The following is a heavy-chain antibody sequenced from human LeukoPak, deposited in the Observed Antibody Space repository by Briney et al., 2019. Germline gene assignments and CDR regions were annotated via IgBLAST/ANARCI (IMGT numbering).Heavy chain of an antibody. D-gene: IGHD6-19*01. V-gene: IGHV1-2*02. J-gene: IGHJ4*02. Sequence: ASVKVSCRASGYTFTDFSDYYIHWVRQAPGQGLEWMGWINPNSGATYYAYKFQGRVTMTRDTSINTAYMELSRLTSDDTVVYFCVRVSTGWYFDYWGQGTLVSVSS. CDR2: INPNSGAT. CDR3: VRVSTGWYFDY. CDR1: GYTFTDFSDYY.